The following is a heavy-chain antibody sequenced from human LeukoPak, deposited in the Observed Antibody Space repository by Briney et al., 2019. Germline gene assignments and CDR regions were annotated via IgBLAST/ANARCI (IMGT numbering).Heavy chain of an antibody. CDR1: GFTLSSYA. V-gene: IGHV3-23*01. J-gene: IGHJ4*02. Sequence: QPGGSLRLSRAASGFTLSSYAMSWVRQAPGKGLEWVSAISGSSGSIYYADSVKGRFTISRDNSKNTLYLQMNSLRAEDTAVYYCAKKGPVGWELPYNDYWGQGTLVTVSS. CDR2: ISGSSGSI. D-gene: IGHD1-26*01. CDR3: AKKGPVGWELPYNDY.